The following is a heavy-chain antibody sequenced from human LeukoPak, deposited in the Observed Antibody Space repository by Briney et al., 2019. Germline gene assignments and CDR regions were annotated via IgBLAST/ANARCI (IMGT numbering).Heavy chain of an antibody. CDR1: GFTVSSNY. CDR2: IYSGDST. V-gene: IGHV3-53*01. Sequence: PGGSLGLSCAASGFTVSSNYMSWVRQAPGKGLEWVSVIYSGDSTFYADSVKGRFTISRDNSKNTLYLQMNSLRAEDTAVYYCARALGDAFGIWGQGTMVTVSS. J-gene: IGHJ3*02. CDR3: ARALGDAFGI. D-gene: IGHD3-16*01.